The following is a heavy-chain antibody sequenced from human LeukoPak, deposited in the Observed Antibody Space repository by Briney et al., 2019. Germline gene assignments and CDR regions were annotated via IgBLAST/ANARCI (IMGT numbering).Heavy chain of an antibody. J-gene: IGHJ4*02. CDR2: INPNSGGT. Sequence: ASVKVSCKASGYTFTGYYMHWVRQAPGQGLEWMGWINPNSGGTNYAQKFQGRVTMTRDTSISTAYMELSRLRSDDTAVYYCARGIAAAGTRVGPGYYFDYWGQGTLVTVSS. CDR1: GYTFTGYY. D-gene: IGHD6-13*01. CDR3: ARGIAAAGTRVGPGYYFDY. V-gene: IGHV1-2*02.